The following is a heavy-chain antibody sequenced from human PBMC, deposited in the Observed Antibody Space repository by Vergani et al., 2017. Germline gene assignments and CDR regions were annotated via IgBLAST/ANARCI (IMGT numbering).Heavy chain of an antibody. V-gene: IGHV3-30*02. D-gene: IGHD2-2*02. Sequence: VQLLQSGGGVIQPGGSVRLSCEASGFTLSNYGMHWVRQAPGKGLQWVTFIRNGGRDTYYADSVKGRFTISRDDSKNMLYLQMNSLRAEDTAVYYCAKICSGISCYIDEAFDLWGQGTLVSVSS. CDR2: IRNGGRDT. CDR3: AKICSGISCYIDEAFDL. CDR1: GFTLSNYG. J-gene: IGHJ3*01.